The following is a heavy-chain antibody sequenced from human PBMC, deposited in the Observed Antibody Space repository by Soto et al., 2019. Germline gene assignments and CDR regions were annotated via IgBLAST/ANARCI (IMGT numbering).Heavy chain of an antibody. CDR3: AKSTIFGAGPFYGMDV. J-gene: IGHJ6*02. Sequence: SGGSLRLSCAASGFTFSSYGMHWVRQAPGKGLEWVAVISYDGSNKYYADSVKGRFTISRDNSKNTLYLQMNSLRAEDTAVYYCAKSTIFGAGPFYGMDVWGQGTTVTVSS. CDR1: GFTFSSYG. D-gene: IGHD3-3*01. CDR2: ISYDGSNK. V-gene: IGHV3-30*18.